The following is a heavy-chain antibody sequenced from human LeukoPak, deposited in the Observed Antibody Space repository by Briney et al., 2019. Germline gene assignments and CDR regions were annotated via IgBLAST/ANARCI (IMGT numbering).Heavy chain of an antibody. CDR1: GFIFSGSA. V-gene: IGHV3-73*01. D-gene: IGHD4-23*01. J-gene: IGHJ4*02. Sequence: PGGSLRLSCPASGFIFSGSAMHWVRQASGKGLEWVGRIRSKTNNYATAYAASVKGRFTVSRDDSKTTTYLQMNSLKTEDTAVYYCTRQEDYGAISVDWGQGTLVTVSS. CDR2: IRSKTNNYAT. CDR3: TRQEDYGAISVD.